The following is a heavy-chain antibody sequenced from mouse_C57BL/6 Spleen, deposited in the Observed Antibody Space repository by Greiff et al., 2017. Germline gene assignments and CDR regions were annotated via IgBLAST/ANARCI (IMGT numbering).Heavy chain of an antibody. Sequence: EVKLMESGGGLVQPGGSMKLSCVASGFTFSNYWMNWVRQSPEKGLEWVAQIRLKSDNYATHYAESVKGRFTISRDDSKSSVYLQMNNLRAEDTGMYYCTVADDYDGRVDYWGQGTTLTVSS. CDR2: IRLKSDNYAT. D-gene: IGHD2-4*01. CDR3: TVADDYDGRVDY. V-gene: IGHV6-3*01. J-gene: IGHJ2*01. CDR1: GFTFSNYW.